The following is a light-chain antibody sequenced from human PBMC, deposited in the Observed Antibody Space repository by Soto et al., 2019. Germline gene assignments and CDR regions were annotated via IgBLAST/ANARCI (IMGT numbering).Light chain of an antibody. CDR3: QQYSNSPPLYT. Sequence: EIVMTQSPATLSVSPGERATLSCRASQSVSSYLAWYQQKPGLPPRLLIYDASTRATGIPDRFSGSGSGTDFTLNISSLQSADFAVYNCQQYSNSPPLYTFGRRTKLQLK. CDR1: QSVSSY. J-gene: IGKJ2*01. V-gene: IGKV3-15*01. CDR2: DAS.